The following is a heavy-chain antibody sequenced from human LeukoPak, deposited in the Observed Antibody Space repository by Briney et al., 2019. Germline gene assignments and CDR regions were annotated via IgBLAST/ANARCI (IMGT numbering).Heavy chain of an antibody. J-gene: IGHJ4*02. Sequence: PGGSLRLSCAASGFTFDDYGMSWVRQAPGKGPEWVSGINWNGGSTGYADSMKGRFTISRDNAKNSLYLQMNSLRAEDTALYYCARDPNGSEFDYWGQGTLVTVSS. D-gene: IGHD3-10*01. V-gene: IGHV3-20*04. CDR3: ARDPNGSEFDY. CDR2: INWNGGST. CDR1: GFTFDDYG.